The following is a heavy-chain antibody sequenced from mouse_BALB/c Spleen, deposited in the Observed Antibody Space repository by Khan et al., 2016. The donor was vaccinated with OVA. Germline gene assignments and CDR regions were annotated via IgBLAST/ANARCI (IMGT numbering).Heavy chain of an antibody. V-gene: IGHV2-2*02. D-gene: IGHD2-4*01. CDR3: ARNYEYDEGLAY. CDR1: GFSLTTYG. CDR2: IWSGGST. Sequence: QVQLQQSGPGLVQPSQSLSITCTVSGFSLTTYGVHWVRQSPGKGLEWLGVIWSGGSTDYNAAFISRLSISKDSSTSQVFFKMNSLQVNDTAIYYCARNYEYDEGLAYWGQGTLVTVSA. J-gene: IGHJ3*01.